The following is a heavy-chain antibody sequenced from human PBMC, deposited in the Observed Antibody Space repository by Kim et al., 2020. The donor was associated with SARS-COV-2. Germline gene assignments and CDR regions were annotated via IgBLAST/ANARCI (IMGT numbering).Heavy chain of an antibody. V-gene: IGHV1-46*01. CDR1: GYTFTSYS. D-gene: IGHD3-10*01. J-gene: IGHJ4*02. Sequence: ASVKVSCKTSGYTFTSYSIHWVRQAPGQGLEWMGIINPTSGSPHYAQRLQGRVTMTRDTSTGTVYMELSSLRFEDTAVYYCARRAGRGGYSDYWGQGTLVTVSS. CDR3: ARRAGRGGYSDY. CDR2: INPTSGSP.